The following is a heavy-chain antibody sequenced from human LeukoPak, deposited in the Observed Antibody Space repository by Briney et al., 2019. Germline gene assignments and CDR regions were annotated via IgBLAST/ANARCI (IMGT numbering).Heavy chain of an antibody. D-gene: IGHD3-22*01. V-gene: IGHV5-51*01. CDR2: IYPGDSDT. CDR1: GYSFSSYW. CDR3: ARTYYFGTSGYRRGYYFDF. J-gene: IGHJ4*02. Sequence: GESLKISCKGSGYSFSSYWIGWVRQMPGKGLEWMGIIYPGDSDTRYSPSFQGQVTISADKSISTAYLQWSSLKASDTAMYYCARTYYFGTSGYRRGYYFDFWGQGTLVTVSS.